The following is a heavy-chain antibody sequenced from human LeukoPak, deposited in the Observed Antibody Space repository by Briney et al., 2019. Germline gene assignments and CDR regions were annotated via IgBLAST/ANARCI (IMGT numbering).Heavy chain of an antibody. D-gene: IGHD2-2*01. V-gene: IGHV3-23*01. CDR3: AKDRRGCSGTSCYYRFDY. Sequence: PGGSLRPSCAASGFTFSSYAMSWVRQAPGKGLEWVSAISDSGGSTYYADSVKGRFTISRDNSKNTVYLQMNSLRAEDTAVYYCAKDRRGCSGTSCYYRFDYWGQGTLVTVSS. CDR2: ISDSGGST. J-gene: IGHJ4*02. CDR1: GFTFSSYA.